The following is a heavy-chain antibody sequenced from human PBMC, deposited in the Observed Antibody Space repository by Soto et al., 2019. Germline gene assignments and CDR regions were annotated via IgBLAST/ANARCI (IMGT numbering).Heavy chain of an antibody. CDR3: ATTAADCTSSSCYDFDY. D-gene: IGHD2-2*01. CDR2: IYHSGNI. Sequence: QLQLQESGPGLVKPSETLSLTCTVSGGFISSSSTYYWGWIRQPPGKGLEWIGSIYHSGNIYYSPSLNSRVMVSVDTSKNQFSLRLSSVTAADTAVYYCATTAADCTSSSCYDFDYWGQGTLVTVSP. CDR1: GGFISSSSTYY. V-gene: IGHV4-39*01. J-gene: IGHJ4*02.